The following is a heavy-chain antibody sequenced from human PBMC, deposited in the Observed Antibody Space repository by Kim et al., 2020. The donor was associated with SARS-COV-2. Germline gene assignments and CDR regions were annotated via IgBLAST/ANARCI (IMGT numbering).Heavy chain of an antibody. CDR1: GFSFNNFW. Sequence: GGSLRLSCEASGFSFNNFWMSWVRQAPGKGLEWVANINQDGSEKKFLDSVKGRFTISRDNAKNSVYLQMNSLRVEESAVYYCARDAWSQRETDGFDYWGQGTLVTVSS. D-gene: IGHD1-26*01. J-gene: IGHJ4*02. V-gene: IGHV3-7*01. CDR3: ARDAWSQRETDGFDY. CDR2: INQDGSEK.